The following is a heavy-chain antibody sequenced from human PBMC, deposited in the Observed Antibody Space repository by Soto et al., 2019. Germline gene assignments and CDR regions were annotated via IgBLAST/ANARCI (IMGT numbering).Heavy chain of an antibody. Sequence: QVQLVQSGAEEKKPGASVKVSCKASGYIFTDYAIHWVRQAPGQRLEWMGWINAGNGNTKYSQKFQGRVIITRDTSANTVYMELSNLRSEDTAVFYCARSAWRQLLFAYHDHWGQVTLVAVSS. V-gene: IGHV1-3*05. CDR3: ARSAWRQLLFAYHDH. CDR2: INAGNGNT. J-gene: IGHJ4*02. D-gene: IGHD1-1*01. CDR1: GYIFTDYA.